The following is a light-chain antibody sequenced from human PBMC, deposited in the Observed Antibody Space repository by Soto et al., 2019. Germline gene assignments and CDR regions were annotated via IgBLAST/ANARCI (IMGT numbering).Light chain of an antibody. Sequence: EIVLTQTPGTLSLSPGERATLSCRASQTTNSASLAWYQQKPGQAPSLIIYAASNRATGIPDRFSGSGSGTDFTLTISRLEPEYSGVYFCHQFDGSSWTFGPGTKVEIK. J-gene: IGKJ1*01. CDR1: QTTNSAS. CDR3: HQFDGSSWT. V-gene: IGKV3-20*01. CDR2: AAS.